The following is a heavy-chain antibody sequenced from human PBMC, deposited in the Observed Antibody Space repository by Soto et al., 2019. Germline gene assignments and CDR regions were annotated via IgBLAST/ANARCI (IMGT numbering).Heavy chain of an antibody. V-gene: IGHV3-23*01. CDR2: ISGSGGST. J-gene: IGHJ4*02. CDR1: GFTFSSYA. D-gene: IGHD3-22*01. Sequence: PGGSLRLSCAASGFTFSSYAMSWVRQAPGKGLEWVSAISGSGGSTYYADSVKGRFTISRDNSKNTLYLQMNSLRAEDTAVYYCAKDLESYYDSSGCFDYWGQGTLVTVSS. CDR3: AKDLESYYDSSGCFDY.